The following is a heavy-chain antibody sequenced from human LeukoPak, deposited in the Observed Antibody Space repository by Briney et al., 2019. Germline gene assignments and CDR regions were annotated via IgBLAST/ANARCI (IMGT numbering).Heavy chain of an antibody. D-gene: IGHD2-2*02. V-gene: IGHV1-69*02. CDR1: GGTFSSYT. CDR2: IIPILGIA. Sequence: SVKVSCKASGGTFSSYTISWVRQAPGQGLEWMGRIIPILGIANYAQKFQGRVTVTADKSTSTAYMELSSLRSEDTAVYYCAECSSTSCYTGGGFDYWGQGTLVTVSS. J-gene: IGHJ4*02. CDR3: AECSSTSCYTGGGFDY.